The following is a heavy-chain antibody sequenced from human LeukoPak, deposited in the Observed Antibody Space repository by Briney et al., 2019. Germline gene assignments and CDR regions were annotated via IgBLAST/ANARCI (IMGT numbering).Heavy chain of an antibody. Sequence: PGGSLRLSCAASGFTFSAYWIHWVRQAPGKGLVWVSRIKADGGRTNYADAVKGRFTVSRDNAKKTVYLEMNSLRAEDTAVYYCARDQSGYNDQWGQGTLVTVSS. CDR1: GFTFSAYW. V-gene: IGHV3-74*01. J-gene: IGHJ4*02. CDR3: ARDQSGYNDQ. CDR2: IKADGGRT. D-gene: IGHD5-24*01.